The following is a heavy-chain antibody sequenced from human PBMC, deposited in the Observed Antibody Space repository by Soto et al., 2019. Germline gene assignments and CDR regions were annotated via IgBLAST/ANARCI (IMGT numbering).Heavy chain of an antibody. Sequence: PSETLSLTCAVSGGSFSGYYWNWIRQLPGKGLEWIGEINHSGSTYYNPSLKSRVTISVDTSKNQFSLKLSSVTAADTAVYYCARHVSHYYYYMDVWGKGTTVTVSS. V-gene: IGHV4-34*01. CDR1: GGSFSGYY. CDR3: ARHVSHYYYYMDV. J-gene: IGHJ6*03. CDR2: INHSGST.